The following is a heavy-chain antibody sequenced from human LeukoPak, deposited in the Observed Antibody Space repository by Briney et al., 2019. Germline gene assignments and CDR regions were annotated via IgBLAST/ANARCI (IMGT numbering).Heavy chain of an antibody. Sequence: SETLSPTCAVYGGSFSGYYWSWIRQPPGKGLEWIGEINHSGSTNYNPSLKSRVTISVDTSKNQFSLKLSSVTAADTAVYYCARLPLLWFGELWFDPWGQGTLVTVSS. CDR2: INHSGST. CDR3: ARLPLLWFGELWFDP. J-gene: IGHJ5*02. V-gene: IGHV4-34*01. CDR1: GGSFSGYY. D-gene: IGHD3-10*01.